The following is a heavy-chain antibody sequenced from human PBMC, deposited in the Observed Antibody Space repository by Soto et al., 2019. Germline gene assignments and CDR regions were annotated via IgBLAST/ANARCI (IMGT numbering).Heavy chain of an antibody. CDR3: ARFDGITIFGGGEPSWFDP. CDR2: IWYDGSNK. Sequence: GGSLRLSCAASGFTFSSYGMHWVRQAPGKGLEWVAVIWYDGSNKYYADSVKGRFTISRDNSKNTLYLQMNSLRAEDTAVYYCARFDGITIFGGGEPSWFDPWGQGTLVTVSS. CDR1: GFTFSSYG. J-gene: IGHJ5*02. V-gene: IGHV3-33*01. D-gene: IGHD3-3*01.